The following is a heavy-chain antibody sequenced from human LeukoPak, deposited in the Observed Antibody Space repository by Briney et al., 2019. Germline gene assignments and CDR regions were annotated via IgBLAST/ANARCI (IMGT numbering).Heavy chain of an antibody. D-gene: IGHD2-2*01. Sequence: PGGSLRLSCAASGFTFSSYGMHWVRQAPGKGLEWVAVISYDGSNKHYADSVKGRVTISRDKSKNTLYLQMNSLRAEDTAVYYCAKRGPSDYFYGMDVWGQGTTVTVSS. CDR1: GFTFSSYG. CDR3: AKRGPSDYFYGMDV. J-gene: IGHJ6*02. CDR2: ISYDGSNK. V-gene: IGHV3-30*18.